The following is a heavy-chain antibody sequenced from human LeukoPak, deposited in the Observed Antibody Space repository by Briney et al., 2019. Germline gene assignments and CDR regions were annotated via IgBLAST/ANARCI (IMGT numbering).Heavy chain of an antibody. CDR3: ARHLGASFDY. J-gene: IGHJ4*02. D-gene: IGHD3-16*01. CDR1: GGSISSYY. Sequence: NPSETLSLTCTVSGGSISSYYWSWIRQPPGKGLEWIGYIYYSGSTNYNPSLKSRVTISVDTSKNQFSLKLSSVTAADTAVYYCARHLGASFDYWGQGTLVTVSS. CDR2: IYYSGST. V-gene: IGHV4-59*08.